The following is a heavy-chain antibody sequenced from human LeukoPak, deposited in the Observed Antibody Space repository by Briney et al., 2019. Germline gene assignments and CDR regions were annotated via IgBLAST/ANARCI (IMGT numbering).Heavy chain of an antibody. CDR2: FGGSGGTI. D-gene: IGHD2-21*02. CDR1: GFTFSSYS. CDR3: AKSDCGGDCHLLDY. Sequence: GGSLRLSCAASGFTFSSYSMSWVRQAPGKGLEWVSHFGGSGGTIYYADSVKGRFTISRDNSKNTLYLQMNSLRAEDTAVYYCAKSDCGGDCHLLDYWGQGTLVTVSS. J-gene: IGHJ4*02. V-gene: IGHV3-23*01.